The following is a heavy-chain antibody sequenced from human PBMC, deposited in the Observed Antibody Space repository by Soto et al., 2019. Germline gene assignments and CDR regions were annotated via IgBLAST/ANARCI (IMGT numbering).Heavy chain of an antibody. V-gene: IGHV3-48*01. D-gene: IGHD3-16*01. J-gene: IGHJ3*02. Sequence: PGGSLRLSCAASGFTFSRYSMNWVRQAPGKGLEWVSYISCSSSTIYYADSVKGRFTISRDNAKNSLYLQMNSLRAEDTAVYYCARDRRGASIWGHDAFDIWGQGTMVTVSS. CDR1: GFTFSRYS. CDR2: ISCSSSTI. CDR3: ARDRRGASIWGHDAFDI.